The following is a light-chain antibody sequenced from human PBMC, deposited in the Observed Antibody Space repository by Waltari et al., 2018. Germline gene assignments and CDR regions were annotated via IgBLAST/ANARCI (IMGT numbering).Light chain of an antibody. J-gene: IGLJ2*01. V-gene: IGLV1-51*02. CDR2: ENS. CDR1: YSNIGHNY. CDR3: GTWDSTLGAGV. Sequence: VFTQPPSVSAAPGQRVSISCPGSYSNIGHNYLSRYQQFPGPAPKTILYENSDRPSGIPDRFSGSRSGASAILVISGVQTGDEGDYYCGTWDSTLGAGVFGGGTKLTVL.